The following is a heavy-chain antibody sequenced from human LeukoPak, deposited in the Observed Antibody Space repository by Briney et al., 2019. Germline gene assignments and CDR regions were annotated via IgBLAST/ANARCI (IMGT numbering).Heavy chain of an antibody. CDR1: GFTFSSYS. J-gene: IGHJ4*02. CDR2: ISGSGGST. V-gene: IGHV3-23*01. D-gene: IGHD3-10*01. CDR3: AKERSPSYYGSGSYPDY. Sequence: GGSLRLSCAASGFTFSSYSMNWVRQAPGKGLEWVSAISGSGGSTYYADSVKGRFTISRDNSKNTLYLQMNSLRAEDTAVYYCAKERSPSYYGSGSYPDYWGQGTLVTVSS.